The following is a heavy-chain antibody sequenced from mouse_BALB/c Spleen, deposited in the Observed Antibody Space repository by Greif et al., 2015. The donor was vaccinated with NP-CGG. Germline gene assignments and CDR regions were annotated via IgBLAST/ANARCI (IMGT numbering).Heavy chain of an antibody. Sequence: VKLVESGAELVKPGASVKLSCKASGYTFTSYWMHWVKQRPGQGLEWIGEINPSNGRTNYNEKFKSKATLTVDKSSSTAYMQLSSLTSEDSAVYYCARGNYGWYFDVWGAGTTVTVSS. CDR2: INPSNGRT. CDR1: GYTFTSYW. V-gene: IGHV1S81*02. CDR3: ARGNYGWYFDV. D-gene: IGHD1-1*01. J-gene: IGHJ1*01.